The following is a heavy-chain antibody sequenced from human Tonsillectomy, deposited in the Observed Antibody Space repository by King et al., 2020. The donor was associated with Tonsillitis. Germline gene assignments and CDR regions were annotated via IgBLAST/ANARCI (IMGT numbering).Heavy chain of an antibody. CDR3: AVGQQPMGLDY. J-gene: IGHJ4*02. CDR2: MYTNGET. V-gene: IGHV4-61*02. D-gene: IGHD6-13*01. Sequence: VQLQKSGPGLVKPSQTLSLTCSVSGDSVSSGTHYWSWIRQPAGKGLEWIGRMYTNGETNYNPSLESRGTIALDTSNNQFSLKLTSVTAADTAVYYFAVGQQPMGLDYWGQGSLVTVSS. CDR1: GDSVSSGTHY.